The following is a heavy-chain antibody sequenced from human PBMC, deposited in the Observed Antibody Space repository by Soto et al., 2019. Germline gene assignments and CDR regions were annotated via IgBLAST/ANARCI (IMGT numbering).Heavy chain of an antibody. CDR1: GFTFSSYG. V-gene: IGHV3-30*18. CDR2: ISYDGSNK. CDR3: AKERCMLYCYYYYYYGMDV. J-gene: IGHJ6*02. Sequence: QVQLVESGGGVVQPGRSLRLSCAASGFTFSSYGMHWVRQAPGKGLEWVAVISYDGSNKYYADSVKGRFTISRDNSKNTLYLQMNRLRAEDTAVYYCAKERCMLYCYYYYYYGMDVWGQGTTVTVSS. D-gene: IGHD2-8*01.